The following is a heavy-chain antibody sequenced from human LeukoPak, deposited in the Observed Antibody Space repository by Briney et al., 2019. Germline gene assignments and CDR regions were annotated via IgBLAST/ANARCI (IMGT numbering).Heavy chain of an antibody. J-gene: IGHJ4*02. Sequence: PSETLSLTCFVSGGFITSYYWSWIRQPAGKGLEWIGRIYTHGTTNYNPSLKSRVTMSIDTSKNQFSLRLSSVTAADTAVYYCARGEGTTNLEYWGQGTLVTVSS. CDR3: ARGEGTTNLEY. CDR1: GGFITSYY. D-gene: IGHD4-17*01. CDR2: IYTHGTT. V-gene: IGHV4-4*07.